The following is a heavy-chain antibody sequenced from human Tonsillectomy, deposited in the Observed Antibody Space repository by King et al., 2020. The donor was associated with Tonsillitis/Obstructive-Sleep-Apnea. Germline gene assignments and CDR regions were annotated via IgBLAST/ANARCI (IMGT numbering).Heavy chain of an antibody. CDR2: ISWDGDST. Sequence: VQLVESGGVVVQPGGSLRLSCAASGFTFDDYTMHWVRQAPGKGLEWVSLISWDGDSTYYADSVKGLFTISRDNSQNSLYLQMNSLRTEDTALYYCAKARTETAMVNHYMDVWGKGTTVTVSS. J-gene: IGHJ6*03. CDR1: GFTFDDYT. D-gene: IGHD5-18*01. V-gene: IGHV3-43*01. CDR3: AKARTETAMVNHYMDV.